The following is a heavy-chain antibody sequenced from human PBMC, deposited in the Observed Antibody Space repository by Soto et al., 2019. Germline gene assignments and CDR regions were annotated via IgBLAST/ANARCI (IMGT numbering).Heavy chain of an antibody. CDR2: ISGSGGST. J-gene: IGHJ4*02. Sequence: GGSLRLSCAASGFTFSSYAMSWVRQAPGKGLEWVSAISGSGGSTYYADSVKGRFTISRDNSKNTLYLQMNSLRAKDTAVYYCAKDQRNIYYYDSLGYWGQGTLVTVSS. V-gene: IGHV3-23*01. CDR1: GFTFSSYA. CDR3: AKDQRNIYYYDSLGY. D-gene: IGHD3-22*01.